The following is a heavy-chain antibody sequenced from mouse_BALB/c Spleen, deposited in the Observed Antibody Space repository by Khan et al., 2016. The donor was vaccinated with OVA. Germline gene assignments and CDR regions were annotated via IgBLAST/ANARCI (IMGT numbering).Heavy chain of an antibody. Sequence: EVELVESGGGLVEPGGSLKLSCEASGFTFSSFVMSWVRQTPEKRLEWVATISSAATYTSYPDSVKGRFTISRDTAKNTLYLQMNSLRSDDTSIYYCANGSYGWFAYWGQGTLVTVST. D-gene: IGHD1-1*02. J-gene: IGHJ3*01. CDR2: ISSAATYT. V-gene: IGHV5-9-1*01. CDR3: ANGSYGWFAY. CDR1: GFTFSSFV.